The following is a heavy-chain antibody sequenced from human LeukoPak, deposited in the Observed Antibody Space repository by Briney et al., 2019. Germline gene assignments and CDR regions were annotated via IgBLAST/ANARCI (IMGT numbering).Heavy chain of an antibody. Sequence: GASVKVSCKASGYTFTGYYMHWVRQAPGQGLEWMGWINPNSGGTNYAQKFQGRVTMTRDTSISTAYMELSRLRSDDTAVYYCARDLSSSRYNWFDPWGQGTLVTVSS. J-gene: IGHJ5*02. CDR3: ARDLSSSRYNWFDP. V-gene: IGHV1-2*02. CDR2: INPNSGGT. CDR1: GYTFTGYY. D-gene: IGHD6-6*01.